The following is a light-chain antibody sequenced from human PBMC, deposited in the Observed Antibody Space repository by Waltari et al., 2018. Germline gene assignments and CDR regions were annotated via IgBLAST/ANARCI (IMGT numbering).Light chain of an antibody. Sequence: QLVLTQSPSASASLGASVKLTCTLSSGHSTNVIAWLQKRPEKGPRYLMKVNSDGSHNKGDEIPDRFSGSSSGAERYPTISSLQSEDEADYYCQTGGHGTWVFGGGTKLT. J-gene: IGLJ3*02. CDR2: VNSDGSH. CDR3: QTGGHGTWV. V-gene: IGLV4-69*01. CDR1: SGHSTNV.